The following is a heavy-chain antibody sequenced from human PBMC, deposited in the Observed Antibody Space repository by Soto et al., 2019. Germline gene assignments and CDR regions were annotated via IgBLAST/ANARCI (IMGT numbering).Heavy chain of an antibody. Sequence: QVQLRESGPGLVEPSQTLSLTCTASGDSINTFSSFWSWIRQHPQKGLEWIGYVHSTGNTYYNPSLESRVTISIDTSENKFSLDLDYLTAADTAVYYCARRGTYYFDYWGQGIRVTVSS. CDR3: ARRGTYYFDY. CDR1: GDSINTFSSF. CDR2: VHSTGNT. J-gene: IGHJ4*02. V-gene: IGHV4-31*03. D-gene: IGHD5-12*01.